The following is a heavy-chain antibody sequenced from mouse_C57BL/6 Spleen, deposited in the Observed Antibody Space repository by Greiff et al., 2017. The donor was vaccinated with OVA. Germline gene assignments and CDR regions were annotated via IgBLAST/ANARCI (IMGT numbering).Heavy chain of an antibody. J-gene: IGHJ4*01. CDR3: ARDPHYYGSSDAMDY. D-gene: IGHD1-1*01. CDR1: GFTFSDYY. V-gene: IGHV5-16*01. CDR2: INYDGSST. Sequence: EVQRVESEGGLVQPGSSMKLSCTASGFTFSDYYMAWVRQVPEKGLEWVANINYDGSSTYYLDSLKSRFIISRDNAKNILYLQMSSLKSEDTATYYCARDPHYYGSSDAMDYWGQGTSVTVSS.